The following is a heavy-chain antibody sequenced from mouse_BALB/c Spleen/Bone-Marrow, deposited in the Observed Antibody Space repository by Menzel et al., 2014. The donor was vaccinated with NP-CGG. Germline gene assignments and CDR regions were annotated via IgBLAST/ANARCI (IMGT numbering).Heavy chain of an antibody. D-gene: IGHD2-14*01. CDR2: ISGYYGDA. CDR1: GYTFTDHA. J-gene: IGHJ4*01. V-gene: IGHV1S137*01. Sequence: QVQLQQSGAKLVRPGVSVKISCKGSGYTFTDHAIHWVKRSHAKSLEWIGVISGYYGDAIYNQKFKGKATMTLDKSSSTAYMELARRTTEDSAIYYCARTGKVRNAMDYWGQGTSVTISS. CDR3: ARTGKVRNAMDY.